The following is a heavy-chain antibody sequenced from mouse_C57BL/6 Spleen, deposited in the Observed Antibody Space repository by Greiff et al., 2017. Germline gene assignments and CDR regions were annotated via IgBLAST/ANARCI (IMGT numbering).Heavy chain of an antibody. CDR3: AGRGDYDGVMDY. J-gene: IGHJ4*01. CDR2: IYPGGGYT. V-gene: IGHV1-63*01. Sequence: QVQLKQSGAELVRPGTSVKMSCKASGYTFTNYWIGWAKQRPGHGLEWIGDIYPGGGYTNYNEKFKGKATLTADKSSSTAYMQFSSLTSEDSAIYYCAGRGDYDGVMDYWGQGTSVTVSS. D-gene: IGHD2-4*01. CDR1: GYTFTNYW.